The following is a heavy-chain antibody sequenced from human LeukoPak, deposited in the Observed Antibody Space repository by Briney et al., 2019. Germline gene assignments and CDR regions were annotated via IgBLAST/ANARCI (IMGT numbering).Heavy chain of an antibody. CDR3: ARGNGAGRPRDYYYYMDV. D-gene: IGHD3-10*01. CDR2: IYYSGST. J-gene: IGHJ6*03. Sequence: SETLSLTCTVSGGSISSYYWSWIRQPPGKGLEWIGYIYYSGSTNYNPSLKSRVTISVDTSKNQFSLRLSSVTAADTAVYYCARGNGAGRPRDYYYYMDVWGKGTTVTVSS. V-gene: IGHV4-59*12. CDR1: GGSISSYY.